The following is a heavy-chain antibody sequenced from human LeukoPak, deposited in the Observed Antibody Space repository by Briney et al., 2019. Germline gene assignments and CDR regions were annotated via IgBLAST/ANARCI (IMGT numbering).Heavy chain of an antibody. D-gene: IGHD5-24*01. V-gene: IGHV3-66*01. CDR1: GFIVSNNH. CDR2: LYSSGSP. J-gene: IGHJ4*02. CDR3: AKDQAGWLQNPIDY. Sequence: PGGSLRLSCAVSGFIVSNNHMSWVRQAPGKGLEWVSVLYSSGSPYYADSVKGRFSISRDNSKNTLYLQMNSLRAEDTAVYYCAKDQAGWLQNPIDYWGQGTLVTVSS.